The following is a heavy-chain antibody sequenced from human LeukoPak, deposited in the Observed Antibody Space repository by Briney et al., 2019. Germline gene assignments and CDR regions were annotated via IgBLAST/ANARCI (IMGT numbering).Heavy chain of an antibody. J-gene: IGHJ2*01. CDR2: IYSGGST. CDR1: GFIVSSNY. V-gene: IGHV3-53*01. Sequence: GGSLRLSCAASGFIVSSNYMSWVRQAPGKGLEWVSVIYSGGSTYYADSVKGRSTISRDNSKNTLYLQMNSLRAEDTAVYYCARGRPYWYFDLWGRGTLVTVSS. CDR3: ARGRPYWYFDL.